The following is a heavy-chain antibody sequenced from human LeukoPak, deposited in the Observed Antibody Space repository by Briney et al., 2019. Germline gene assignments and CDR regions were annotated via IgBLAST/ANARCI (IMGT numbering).Heavy chain of an antibody. V-gene: IGHV3-30*02. CDR2: IRYDGSNK. D-gene: IGHD3-10*01. CDR3: AKARGRGYYYYSMDV. J-gene: IGHJ6*03. CDR1: TFNFSDYG. Sequence: WGSLRLSCGDSTFNFSDYGMHWVRQAPGKGLECVAFIRYDGSNKYYADSVKGRFTISRDNSKNTLYLQMNSLRAEDTAVYYCAKARGRGYYYYSMDVWGKGTTVTISS.